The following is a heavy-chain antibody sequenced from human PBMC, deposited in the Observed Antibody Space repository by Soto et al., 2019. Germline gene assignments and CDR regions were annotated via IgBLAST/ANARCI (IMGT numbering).Heavy chain of an antibody. CDR3: AKGRGGSGSLTPRVDF. CDR2: ISGGGDTT. V-gene: IGHV3-23*01. CDR1: GFTFNTYA. J-gene: IGHJ4*02. Sequence: EVQLLESGGGLVQPGGSLRLSCAASGFTFNTYAMSWFPQAPGKGLEWVSAISGGGDTTSYADSVKGRFTVSRDGSKNTLYVQMDSLRAEDTAVYYCAKGRGGSGSLTPRVDFWGQGTLVTVSS. D-gene: IGHD3-10*01.